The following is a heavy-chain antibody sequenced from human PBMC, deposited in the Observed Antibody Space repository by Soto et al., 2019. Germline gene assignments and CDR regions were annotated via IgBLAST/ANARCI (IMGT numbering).Heavy chain of an antibody. D-gene: IGHD1-1*01. J-gene: IGHJ6*02. V-gene: IGHV4-39*01. CDR2: IYYSGST. CDR3: RGTGTGYYYGMDV. CDR1: GAPITINY. Sequence: PSETLSLTCTVSGAPITINYWGWIRQPPGKGLEWIGSIYYSGSTYYNPSLKSRVTISVDTSKNQFSLKLSSVTAADTAVYYCRGTGTGYYYGMDVWGQGTTVTVSS.